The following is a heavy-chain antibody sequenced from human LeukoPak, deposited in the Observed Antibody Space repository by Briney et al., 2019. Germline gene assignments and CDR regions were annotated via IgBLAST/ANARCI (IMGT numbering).Heavy chain of an antibody. Sequence: SETLSLTCTVSGYSISSGYYWGWIRQPPGKGLEGIGSIYHSGSTYYNPSLKSRVTISVDTSKNQFSLKLSSVTAADTAVYFCARAYRSSWYANWFDPWGQGTLVTVSS. J-gene: IGHJ5*02. CDR1: GYSISSGYY. D-gene: IGHD6-13*01. V-gene: IGHV4-38-2*02. CDR2: IYHSGST. CDR3: ARAYRSSWYANWFDP.